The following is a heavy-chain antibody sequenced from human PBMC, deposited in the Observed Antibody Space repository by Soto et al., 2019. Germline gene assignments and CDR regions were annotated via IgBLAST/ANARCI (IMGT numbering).Heavy chain of an antibody. CDR1: GGSISSSSYY. J-gene: IGHJ4*02. V-gene: IGHV4-39*01. CDR3: ASIIMGPFDY. Sequence: SETLSLTCTVSGGSISSSSYYWGWIRQPPGKGLEWIGSIYYSGSTYYNPSLKSRVTISVDTSKNQFSLKLSSVTAADTAVYYCASIIMGPFDYWGQGTLVTVSS. CDR2: IYYSGST.